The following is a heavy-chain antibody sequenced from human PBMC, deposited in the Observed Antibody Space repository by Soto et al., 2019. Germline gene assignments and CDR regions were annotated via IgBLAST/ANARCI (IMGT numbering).Heavy chain of an antibody. CDR1: GGSISSGGYY. V-gene: IGHV4-31*03. CDR2: IYYSGST. J-gene: IGHJ4*02. Sequence: PSETLSLTCTVSGGSISSGGYYWSWIRQHPGKGLEWIGYIYYSGSTYSNPSLKSRVTISVDTSKNQFSLKLSAVTAADTAVYYCAREGCSGGSCFFDYWGQGTLVTVSS. CDR3: AREGCSGGSCFFDY. D-gene: IGHD2-15*01.